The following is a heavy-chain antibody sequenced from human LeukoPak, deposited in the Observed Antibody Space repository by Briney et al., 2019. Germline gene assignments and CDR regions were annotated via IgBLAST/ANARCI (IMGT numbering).Heavy chain of an antibody. V-gene: IGHV4-34*01. D-gene: IGHD3-10*01. CDR2: INHSGST. CDR1: GGSFSGYY. Sequence: SETLSLTCAVYGGSFSGYYWSWIRQPPGKGLEWIGEINHSGSTNYNPSLKSRVTISVDTPKNQFPLKLSSVTAADTAVYYCARGPRFYYYYYYYMDVWGKGTTVTVSS. J-gene: IGHJ6*03. CDR3: ARGPRFYYYYYYYMDV.